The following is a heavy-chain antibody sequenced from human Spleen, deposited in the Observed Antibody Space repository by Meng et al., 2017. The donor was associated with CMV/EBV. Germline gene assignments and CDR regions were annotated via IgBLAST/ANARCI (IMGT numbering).Heavy chain of an antibody. CDR1: GFTFNSYS. CDR3: AKDIHSSGYVFDH. CDR2: ISSSSSPI. J-gene: IGHJ4*02. Sequence: GGSLRLSCAASGFTFNSYSMNWVRQAPGKGLEWVSYISSSSSPIYYADSVKGRFTISRDNAKNSLYLQMNSLRAEDTAVYYCAKDIHSSGYVFDHWGQGTLVTVSS. D-gene: IGHD6-19*01. V-gene: IGHV3-48*04.